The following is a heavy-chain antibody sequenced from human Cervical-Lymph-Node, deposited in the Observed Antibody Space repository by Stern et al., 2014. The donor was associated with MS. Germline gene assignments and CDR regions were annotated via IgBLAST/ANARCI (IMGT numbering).Heavy chain of an antibody. CDR2: ISHSGVT. V-gene: IGHV4-31*03. Sequence: QVQLQESGPGLVKPSQTLSLPCTVSGASFKTLGYFWSWVRQPPGKGLEWIGFISHSGVTFYNETLKSRFTLSQDTSANQFSLRLTSVTAADTALYFCMRGDYWGRGILVAVSS. CDR1: GASFKTLGYF. J-gene: IGHJ4*02. CDR3: MRGDY.